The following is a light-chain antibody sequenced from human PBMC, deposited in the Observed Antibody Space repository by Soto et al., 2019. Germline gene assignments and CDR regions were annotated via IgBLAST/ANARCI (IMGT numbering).Light chain of an antibody. J-gene: IGLJ1*01. CDR1: STDVGRYNL. V-gene: IGLV2-23*02. CDR3: CSYAGSDTLGV. CDR2: EVN. Sequence: QSALTQPASVSGSPGQSITISCTGTSTDVGRYNLVSWYQKYPGKVPKVIIYEVNKRPSGVSNRFSGSKSGNTASLTISGLQADYEADYYCCSYAGSDTLGVFGTGTKVTVL.